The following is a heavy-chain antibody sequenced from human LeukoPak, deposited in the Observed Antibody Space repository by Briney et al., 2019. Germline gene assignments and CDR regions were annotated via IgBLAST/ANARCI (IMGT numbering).Heavy chain of an antibody. J-gene: IGHJ4*02. V-gene: IGHV3-23*01. CDR2: ISGSGGST. Sequence: GGSLRLSCAASGFTFSSYAMGWVRQPPGKGLEWFSAISGSGGSTYYADSVKGRFTISRDNSKNTLYLQMNSLRAEDTAVYYCAKGNGDYVRWYYFDYWGQGTLVTVSS. D-gene: IGHD4-17*01. CDR3: AKGNGDYVRWYYFDY. CDR1: GFTFSSYA.